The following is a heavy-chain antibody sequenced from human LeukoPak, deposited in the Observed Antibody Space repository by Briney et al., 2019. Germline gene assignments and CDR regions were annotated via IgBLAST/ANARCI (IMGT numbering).Heavy chain of an antibody. CDR3: ARDGAARPGYYMDV. CDR1: NGSISSSSYY. J-gene: IGHJ6*03. D-gene: IGHD6-6*01. CDR2: VYYSGST. Sequence: ETLSLTCTVSNGSISSSSYYWGWIRQAPGEGLEWIGSVYYSGSTHYNPSLKSRVTISVDTSKNQFSLKLTSVTAADTAVYYCARDGAARPGYYMDVWGRGTTVTVSS. V-gene: IGHV4-39*07.